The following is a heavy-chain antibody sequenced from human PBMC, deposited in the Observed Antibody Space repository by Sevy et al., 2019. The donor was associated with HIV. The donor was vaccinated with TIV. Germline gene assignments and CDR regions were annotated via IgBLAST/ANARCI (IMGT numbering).Heavy chain of an antibody. J-gene: IGHJ4*02. CDR1: GFTFSTYA. V-gene: IGHV3-23*01. CDR3: AKESPGYNYDSSGSLDY. Sequence: GESLKISCAASGFTFSTYAMSWVRQAPGKGLEWVSGISGSSWNTYYAGSVKGRFTISRDNSKNTLYLQMDSLRVEDTAVYYCAKESPGYNYDSSGSLDYWGQGTLVTVSS. D-gene: IGHD3-22*01. CDR2: ISGSSWNT.